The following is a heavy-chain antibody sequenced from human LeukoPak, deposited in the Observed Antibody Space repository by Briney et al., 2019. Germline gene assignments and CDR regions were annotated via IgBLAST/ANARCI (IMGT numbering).Heavy chain of an antibody. CDR3: ARDSLYCSSTSCYANHDFDY. J-gene: IGHJ4*02. D-gene: IGHD2-2*01. Sequence: PGGSLRLSCAASGFTFSSYGMHWVRQAPGKGLEWVAVIWYDGSNKYYADSVKGRFTISRDNSKNTLYLQTNSLRAEDTAVYYCARDSLYCSSTSCYANHDFDYWGQGTLVTVSS. CDR2: IWYDGSNK. CDR1: GFTFSSYG. V-gene: IGHV3-33*01.